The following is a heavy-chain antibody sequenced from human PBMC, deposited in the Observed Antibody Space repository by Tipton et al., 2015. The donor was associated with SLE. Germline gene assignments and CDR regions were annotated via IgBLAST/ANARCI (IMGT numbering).Heavy chain of an antibody. D-gene: IGHD3-16*01. CDR3: ARQRGYYDGTPFPPWNFDL. Sequence: TLSLTCTVSGGSISSSNYYWGWIRQPPGKGLEWIGSIYYSGSTYYNPSLRSRLTISVDTSENHFSLNLNSVTAADTAVYFCARQRGYYDGTPFPPWNFDLWGRGTQVTVSS. J-gene: IGHJ2*01. CDR2: IYYSGST. V-gene: IGHV4-39*07. CDR1: GGSISSSNYY.